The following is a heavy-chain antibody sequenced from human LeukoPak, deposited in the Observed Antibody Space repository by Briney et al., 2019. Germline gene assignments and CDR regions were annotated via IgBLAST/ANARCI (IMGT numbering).Heavy chain of an antibody. CDR1: GFTFSGSA. D-gene: IGHD2-15*01. CDR3: AVNYCSGGTCYML. J-gene: IGHJ4*02. Sequence: GGSLRLSCAASGFTFSGSAMHWVRQASGKGLEWVGRIRSKTNNYATAYAASVKGRVTISRDDSKNTAYLQMNSLKTEDTAVYYCAVNYCSGGTCYMLWGQGTLVTVSS. CDR2: IRSKTNNYAT. V-gene: IGHV3-73*01.